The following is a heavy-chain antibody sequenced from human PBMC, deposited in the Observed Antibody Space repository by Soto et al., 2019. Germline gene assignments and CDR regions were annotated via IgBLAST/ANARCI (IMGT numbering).Heavy chain of an antibody. J-gene: IGHJ4*02. CDR2: ISYDGINK. CDR1: GFTFSSYS. Sequence: PGGSLRLSCAASGFTFSSYSIHWVRQAPCKGLEWVAVISYDGINKYYADSVKGRFTISRDNSKNTLYLQMNSLRAEDTAVYYCARATSSGYYYARFDCCRRGTLFTVSS. D-gene: IGHD3-22*01. CDR3: ARATSSGYYYARFDC. V-gene: IGHV3-30-3*01.